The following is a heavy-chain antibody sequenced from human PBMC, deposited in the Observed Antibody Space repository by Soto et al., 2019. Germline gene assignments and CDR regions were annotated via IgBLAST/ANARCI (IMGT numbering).Heavy chain of an antibody. CDR3: ARDLSRYYYDSSGYYYHYYYGMDV. D-gene: IGHD3-22*01. J-gene: IGHJ6*02. V-gene: IGHV4-59*01. CDR2: IYYSGST. CDR1: GGSISSYY. Sequence: SETLSLTCTVSGGSISSYYWSWIRQPPGKGLELIGYIYYSGSTNYNPSLKSRVTISVDTSKNQFSLKLSSVTAADTAVYYCARDLSRYYYDSSGYYYHYYYGMDVWGQGTTVTVSS.